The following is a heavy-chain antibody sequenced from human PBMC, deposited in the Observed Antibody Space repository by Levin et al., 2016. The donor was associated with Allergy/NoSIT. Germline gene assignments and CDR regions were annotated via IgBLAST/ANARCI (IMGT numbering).Heavy chain of an antibody. Sequence: GGSLRLSCAASGFTFSSYSMNWVRQAPGKGLEWVSSISSSSSYIYYADLVKGRFTISRDNAKNSLYLQMNSLRAEDTAVYYCARDPSMAGNYFDYWGQGTLVTVSS. V-gene: IGHV3-21*01. CDR3: ARDPSMAGNYFDY. CDR1: GFTFSSYS. D-gene: IGHD6-6*01. CDR2: ISSSSSYI. J-gene: IGHJ4*02.